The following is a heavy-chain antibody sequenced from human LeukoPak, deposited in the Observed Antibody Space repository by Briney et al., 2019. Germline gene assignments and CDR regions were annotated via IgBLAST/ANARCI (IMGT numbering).Heavy chain of an antibody. CDR2: IWYDGRNK. V-gene: IGHV3-33*01. CDR1: RFTFSSYG. D-gene: IGHD3-22*01. Sequence: GGSLRLSCVASRFTFSSYGMHWVRQAPGKGLEWVAVIWYDGRNKYYGDSVKGRFTISRDNSKNTLYLQMNSLRAEDTAVYYCARDPPPYYYDSSGSHGDYWGQGTLVTVSS. J-gene: IGHJ4*02. CDR3: ARDPPPYYYDSSGSHGDY.